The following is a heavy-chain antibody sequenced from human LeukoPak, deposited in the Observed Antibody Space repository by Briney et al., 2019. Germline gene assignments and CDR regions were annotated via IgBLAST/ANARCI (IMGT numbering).Heavy chain of an antibody. CDR2: ISGSGGST. CDR3: APSRGGGVDY. Sequence: GGSLRLSSAASGFTFSSYAMSWVRQAPGKGLEWVSAISGSGGSTYYADSVKGRFTISRGNSKNTLYLQMNSLRAEDTAVYYCAPSRGGGVDYWGQGTLVTVSS. D-gene: IGHD3-10*01. J-gene: IGHJ4*02. CDR1: GFTFSSYA. V-gene: IGHV3-23*01.